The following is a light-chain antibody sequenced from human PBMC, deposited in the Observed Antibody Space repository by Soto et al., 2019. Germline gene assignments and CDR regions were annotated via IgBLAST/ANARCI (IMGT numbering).Light chain of an antibody. V-gene: IGKV1-5*03. Sequence: DIQMTQSPSTLSASVGDRVIITCRASHSISSWLAWYQQKPGKAPKLLIYRASSLESGVPSRFSGSGSGTESTLTISSLQPDDFATYYCQQYNSYPWTFGQGAKVDI. J-gene: IGKJ1*01. CDR1: HSISSW. CDR2: RAS. CDR3: QQYNSYPWT.